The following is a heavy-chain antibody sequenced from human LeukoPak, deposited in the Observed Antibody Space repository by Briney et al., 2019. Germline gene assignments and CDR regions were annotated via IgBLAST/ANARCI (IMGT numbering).Heavy chain of an antibody. CDR3: ARERGYSYGS. CDR2: ISSSSSYI. Sequence: GGSLRLSCAASGFTFSDYSMNWVRQAPGKGLERVSSISSSSSYIYCADSVKGRFTISRDNAKNSLYLQMNSLRAEDTAVYCCARERGYSYGSWGQGTLVTVSS. J-gene: IGHJ5*02. V-gene: IGHV3-21*01. CDR1: GFTFSDYS. D-gene: IGHD5-18*01.